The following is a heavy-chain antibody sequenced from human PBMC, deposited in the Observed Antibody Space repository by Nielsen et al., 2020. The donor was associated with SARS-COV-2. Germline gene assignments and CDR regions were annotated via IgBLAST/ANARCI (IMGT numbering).Heavy chain of an antibody. CDR1: GGSISSGSPY. Sequence: LETLSLTCTVYGGSISSGSPYWSWIRQPPGKGLEWTGYIFYRGNTNYNPSLKSRVTISVDTSKNQFSLKVNSVTAADTAVYYCVRIDMATISVNYWGRGTLVTVSS. CDR2: IFYRGNT. V-gene: IGHV4-61*01. D-gene: IGHD5-24*01. CDR3: VRIDMATISVNY. J-gene: IGHJ4*02.